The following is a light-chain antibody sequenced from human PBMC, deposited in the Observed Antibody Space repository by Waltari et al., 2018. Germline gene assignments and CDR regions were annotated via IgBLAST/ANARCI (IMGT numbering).Light chain of an antibody. V-gene: IGKV1-33*01. CDR2: DAS. CDR3: EQYDNLVYT. J-gene: IGKJ2*01. Sequence: DIEMTQSPSSLSASVGDRVTFTCKASQNINNFLNWYQQKPGKAPRLLIYDASNLKAGFPSRFSGSGSGTNFTFTISSLQPEDFAAYYCEQYDNLVYTFGQGTKLE. CDR1: QNINNF.